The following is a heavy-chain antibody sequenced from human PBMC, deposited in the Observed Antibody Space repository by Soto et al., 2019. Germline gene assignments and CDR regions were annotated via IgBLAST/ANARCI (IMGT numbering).Heavy chain of an antibody. J-gene: IGHJ5*02. CDR2: IYYSGST. CDR1: GGSISSGDYY. V-gene: IGHV4-30-4*01. CDR3: AGPGYSSGWYWFDP. D-gene: IGHD6-19*01. Sequence: SETLSLTCTVSGGSISSGDYYWSWIRQPPGKGLEWIGYIYYSGSTYYNPSLKSRVTISVDTSTNQFSLKLSSVTAADTAVYYCAGPGYSSGWYWFDPWGQGTLVTVSS.